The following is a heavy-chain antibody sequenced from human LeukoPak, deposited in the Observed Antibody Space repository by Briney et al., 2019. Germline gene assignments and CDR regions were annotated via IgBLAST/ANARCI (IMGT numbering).Heavy chain of an antibody. V-gene: IGHV3-49*04. CDR1: GFTFGDYA. J-gene: IGHJ4*02. CDR2: IRSKAYGGTT. CDR3: TRGGGNCGGDCPYYFDY. Sequence: GGSLRLSCTASGFTFGDYAMSWVRQAPGKGGEWGGLIRSKAYGGTTEYAASVKGRFTISRDDSKSIAYLQMTSLKTEDTAVYYCTRGGGNCGGDCPYYFDYWGQGTLVTVSS. D-gene: IGHD2-21*02.